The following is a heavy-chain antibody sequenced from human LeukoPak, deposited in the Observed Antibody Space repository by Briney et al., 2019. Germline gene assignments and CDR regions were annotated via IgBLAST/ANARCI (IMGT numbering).Heavy chain of an antibody. CDR2: IRNKANIYTT. V-gene: IGHV3-72*01. Sequence: GGSLRLSCAASGLTFSDHYMDWVRQAPGKGLEWVGRIRNKANIYTTEYAASVKGRFTISRDDSKNSLYLQMNSLKTEDTAVYYCARAPNSGTLGEDYWGQGTLVTVSS. D-gene: IGHD1-26*01. CDR3: ARAPNSGTLGEDY. CDR1: GLTFSDHY. J-gene: IGHJ4*02.